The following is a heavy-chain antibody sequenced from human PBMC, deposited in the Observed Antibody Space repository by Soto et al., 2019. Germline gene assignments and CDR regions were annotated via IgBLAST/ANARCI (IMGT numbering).Heavy chain of an antibody. CDR2: IYYSGIT. Sequence: SQTLSLTCTVSGGSMSSYYWSWIRQPPGKGLEWIGYIYYSGITNYNPSLKSRVTISVDTSKNQFSLKLSSVTAADTAEYYCARDMGRSRVSRPPYHYYMDVWGKGTTVTVSS. V-gene: IGHV4-59*01. CDR1: GGSMSSYY. J-gene: IGHJ6*03. CDR3: ARDMGRSRVSRPPYHYYMDV. D-gene: IGHD6-6*01.